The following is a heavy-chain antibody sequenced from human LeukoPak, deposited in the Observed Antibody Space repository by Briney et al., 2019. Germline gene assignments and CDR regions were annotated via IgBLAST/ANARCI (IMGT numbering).Heavy chain of an antibody. J-gene: IGHJ4*02. D-gene: IGHD1-26*01. CDR1: GFTVSSNY. V-gene: IGHV3-66*01. CDR3: AGGGVGAIFSHFDY. Sequence: GGSLRLSCAASGFTVSSNYMSWVRQAPGKGLEWVSVIYSGGSTYYAASVKGRFTISRDNSKNTLYLQMNSLRAEDTAVYYCAGGGVGAIFSHFDYWGQRTLVTVAS. CDR2: IYSGGST.